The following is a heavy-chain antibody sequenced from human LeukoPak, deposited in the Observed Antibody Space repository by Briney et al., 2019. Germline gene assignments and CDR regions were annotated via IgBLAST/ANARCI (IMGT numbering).Heavy chain of an antibody. D-gene: IGHD4-17*01. Sequence: PGGSLRLSCAASGFTFKNYAGNWARPAPGGGGKWVSSISRGGETTYSADSAKGRFTISTDKSPNTLYLQIYSLRAEDPVLSYCAMDYADYVGYFFFDYWGQGTLVTVSS. CDR2: ISRGGETT. CDR1: GFTFKNYA. V-gene: IGHV3-23*01. CDR3: AMDYADYVGYFFFDY. J-gene: IGHJ4*02.